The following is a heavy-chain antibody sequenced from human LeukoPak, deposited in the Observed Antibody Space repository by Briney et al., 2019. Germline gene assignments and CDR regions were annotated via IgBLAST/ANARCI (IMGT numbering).Heavy chain of an antibody. CDR2: IYPGDSDT. J-gene: IGHJ6*04. CDR3: ARHSPTYGSGSYAVGYYGMDV. Sequence: GESLKISCKGSGYSFTSYWIGWVRQMPGKGLEWMGIIYPGDSDTRYSPSFQGQVTISADKSISTAYLQWSSLEASDTAMYYCARHSPTYGSGSYAVGYYGMDVWGKGTTVTVSS. CDR1: GYSFTSYW. V-gene: IGHV5-51*01. D-gene: IGHD3-10*01.